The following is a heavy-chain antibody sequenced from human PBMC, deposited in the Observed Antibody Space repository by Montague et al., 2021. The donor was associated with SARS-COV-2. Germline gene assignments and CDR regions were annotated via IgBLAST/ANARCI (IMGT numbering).Heavy chain of an antibody. Sequence: SETLSLTCAVYGRSFGGYYWSWIRRPPGKGLEWIGEINDSGSTKYNPSLRSRFIMSVDRSKNQVSLKVNAVTAVDTAVYFCARQYCGDIKCYRREYYFDQWGQGTLVTVSS. V-gene: IGHV4-34*01. D-gene: IGHD2-21*01. CDR3: ARQYCGDIKCYRREYYFDQ. CDR1: GRSFGGYY. J-gene: IGHJ4*02. CDR2: INDSGST.